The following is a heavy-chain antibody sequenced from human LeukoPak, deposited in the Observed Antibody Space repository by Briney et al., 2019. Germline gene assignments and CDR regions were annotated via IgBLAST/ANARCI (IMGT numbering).Heavy chain of an antibody. J-gene: IGHJ4*02. Sequence: GGSLRLFCAASGFTFSSYAMSWVRQAPGKGLEWVSAISGSGGSTYYADSVKGRFTISRDNSKNTLYLQMNSLRAEDTAVYYCAKMDYYDSSGYPPVDYWGQGTLVTVSS. CDR2: ISGSGGST. CDR3: AKMDYYDSSGYPPVDY. CDR1: GFTFSSYA. D-gene: IGHD3-22*01. V-gene: IGHV3-23*01.